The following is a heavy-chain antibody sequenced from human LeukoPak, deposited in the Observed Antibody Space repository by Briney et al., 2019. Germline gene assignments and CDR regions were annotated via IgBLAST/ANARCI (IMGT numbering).Heavy chain of an antibody. Sequence: PSETLSLTCTVSGGSISSSSSYWGWIRQPPGKGLEWIGSIYYSGSTYYNPSLKSRVTISVDTSKNQFSLKLSSVTAADTAVYYCARLVGATRYYYYYMDVWGKGTTVTVSS. CDR3: ARLVGATRYYYYYMDV. CDR1: GGSISSSSSY. D-gene: IGHD1-26*01. V-gene: IGHV4-39*01. J-gene: IGHJ6*03. CDR2: IYYSGST.